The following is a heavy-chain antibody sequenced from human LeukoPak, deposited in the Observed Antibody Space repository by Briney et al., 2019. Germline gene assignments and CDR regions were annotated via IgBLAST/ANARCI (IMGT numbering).Heavy chain of an antibody. CDR1: GGTFSSYA. V-gene: IGHV1-18*01. J-gene: IGHJ3*02. D-gene: IGHD3-22*01. Sequence: HRASVKVSCKASGGTFSSYAISWVRQAPGQGLEWMGWISAYNGNTNYAQKLQGRVTMTTDTSTSTAYMELRSLRSDDTAVYYCARDDTYYYDSSGYSGGAFDIWGQGTMVTVSS. CDR2: ISAYNGNT. CDR3: ARDDTYYYDSSGYSGGAFDI.